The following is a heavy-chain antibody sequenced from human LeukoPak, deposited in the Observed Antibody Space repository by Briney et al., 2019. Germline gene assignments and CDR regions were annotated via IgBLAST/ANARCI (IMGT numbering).Heavy chain of an antibody. Sequence: GGSLRLSCAASGFTVSSNYMSWVRQAPGKGLEWVSVIYSGGSTYYADSVKGRFTISRDNSKNTLYLQMNSLRAEDTAVYFCARGGSDTAMAHDYWGQGTLVTVSS. CDR3: ARGGSDTAMAHDY. V-gene: IGHV3-53*01. D-gene: IGHD5-18*01. CDR1: GFTVSSNY. CDR2: IYSGGST. J-gene: IGHJ4*02.